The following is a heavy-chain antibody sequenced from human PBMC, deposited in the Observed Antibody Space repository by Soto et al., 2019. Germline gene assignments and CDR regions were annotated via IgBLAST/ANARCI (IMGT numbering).Heavy chain of an antibody. D-gene: IGHD2-2*01. CDR1: CGSIISGTW. Sequence: PSETLSLTCAFSCGSIISGTWWSWVRQPPGRGLEWIGEIYHSGSPNYNPSLKSRVTMSVDKSKNLFSLRLSSVTAADSALYYCARRVPAAPNWFDPWGQGTLVTVSS. CDR2: IYHSGSP. V-gene: IGHV4-4*02. J-gene: IGHJ5*02. CDR3: ARRVPAAPNWFDP.